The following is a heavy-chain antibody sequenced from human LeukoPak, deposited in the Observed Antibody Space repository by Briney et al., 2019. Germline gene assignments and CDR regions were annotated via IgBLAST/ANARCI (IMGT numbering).Heavy chain of an antibody. Sequence: ASVKVSCKASGYTFTNYYMHWVRQAPGQGLEWMGIINPSGGSTSYAQKFQGRVTMTRDTSTSTVYMELSSLRSEDTAVYYCAKVLGGFWSGWPLLSYYYGMDVWGQGTTVTVSS. V-gene: IGHV1-46*01. CDR1: GYTFTNYY. CDR2: INPSGGST. D-gene: IGHD3-3*01. CDR3: AKVLGGFWSGWPLLSYYYGMDV. J-gene: IGHJ6*02.